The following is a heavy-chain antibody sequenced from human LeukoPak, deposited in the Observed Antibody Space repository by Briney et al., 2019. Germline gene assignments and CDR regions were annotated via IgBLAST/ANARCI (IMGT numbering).Heavy chain of an antibody. CDR1: GFTFSSYG. CDR3: AREPYSSGWYFSYYFDY. CDR2: ISNDGSRK. V-gene: IGHV3-30*03. J-gene: IGHJ4*02. Sequence: GRSLRLSCAASGFTFSSYGMHWVRQAPGKGLEWVAVISNDGSRKYYAHSVEGRFTISRDNSKNTLYLQMNSLRAEDTAVYYCAREPYSSGWYFSYYFDYWGQGTLVTVSS. D-gene: IGHD6-19*01.